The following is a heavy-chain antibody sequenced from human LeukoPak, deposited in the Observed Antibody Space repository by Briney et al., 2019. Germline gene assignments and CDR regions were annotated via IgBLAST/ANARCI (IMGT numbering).Heavy chain of an antibody. J-gene: IGHJ4*02. D-gene: IGHD3-22*01. CDR1: GGSISSHY. CDR3: ARLAYYDDSSGYYAFDY. V-gene: IGHV4-59*11. CDR2: IYYSGST. Sequence: SETLSLTCTVSGGSISSHYWSWIRQPPGKGLEWIGYIYYSGSTNYNPSLKSRVTISVDTSKNQFSLKLSSVTAADTAVYYCARLAYYDDSSGYYAFDYWGQGTLVTASS.